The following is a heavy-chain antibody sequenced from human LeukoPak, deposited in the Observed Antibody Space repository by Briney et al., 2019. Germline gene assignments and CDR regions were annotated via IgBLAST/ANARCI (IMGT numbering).Heavy chain of an antibody. CDR1: GFTFINYW. CDR3: ATSRTKVDY. CDR2: IKQDGSEK. Sequence: PGGSLRLFCAASGFTFINYWMSWVRQAPGKGLEWVASIKQDGSEKYYVDSVKGRFTISRDNAKNSVYLQMNSLRVEDTALYYCATSRTKVDYWGQGSLVTVSS. J-gene: IGHJ4*02. V-gene: IGHV3-7*01.